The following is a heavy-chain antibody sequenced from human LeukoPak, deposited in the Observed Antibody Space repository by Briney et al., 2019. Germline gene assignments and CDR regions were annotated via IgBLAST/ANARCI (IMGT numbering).Heavy chain of an antibody. CDR1: GFTFRTFF. CDR3: ARDGFGTGSN. CDR2: INSDGSST. Sequence: GGSLRLSCAASGFTFRTFFMHWVRQGEGKGLLWVSRINSDGSSTSYADAVKGRFTISRDNANNMLYLQMNTLRADDTAVYYCARDGFGTGSNWGQGTLVTVSS. J-gene: IGHJ4*02. D-gene: IGHD3-16*01. V-gene: IGHV3-74*01.